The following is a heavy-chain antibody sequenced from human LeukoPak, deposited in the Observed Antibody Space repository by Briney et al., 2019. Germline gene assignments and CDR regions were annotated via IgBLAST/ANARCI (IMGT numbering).Heavy chain of an antibody. Sequence: PSETLSLTCTVSGASISTYHWSWIRQPPGEGLEWIGCIYNSGSTNYNPSLKSRVTISVDTSKNQFSLRLTSVTAADTAVYYCARLRVGARSYCFDYWGLGTLVTVSS. D-gene: IGHD2-2*01. CDR2: IYNSGST. V-gene: IGHV4-4*09. J-gene: IGHJ4*02. CDR3: ARLRVGARSYCFDY. CDR1: GASISTYH.